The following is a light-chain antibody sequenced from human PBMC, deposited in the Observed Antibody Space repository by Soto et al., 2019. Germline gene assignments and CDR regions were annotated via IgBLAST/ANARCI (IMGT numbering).Light chain of an antibody. CDR1: SSNIGSNT. CDR2: NND. J-gene: IGLJ3*02. Sequence: QSVLTQAPSASGTPGQRVTISCSGTSSNIGSNTVNWYQQLPGTAPKLLIYNNDQRPSGVPDLFSGYKSGTSASLAIGGLQSEDEADYYCAVWDDSLNGWVFGGGTKVTVL. V-gene: IGLV1-44*01. CDR3: AVWDDSLNGWV.